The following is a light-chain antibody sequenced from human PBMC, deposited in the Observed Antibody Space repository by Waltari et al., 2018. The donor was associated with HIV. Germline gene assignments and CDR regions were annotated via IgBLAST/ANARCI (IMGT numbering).Light chain of an antibody. J-gene: IGKJ1*01. Sequence: DIQLTQSPPSLPASVGDRFTLTCRASQSISTYVNWYQQKPGRAPSLLIFGASNVQTGVPSRFSGSGSGTLFRLTISALQPEDYATYFCQQTYDFPRTFGQGTTVDVK. CDR3: QQTYDFPRT. V-gene: IGKV1-39*01. CDR1: QSISTY. CDR2: GAS.